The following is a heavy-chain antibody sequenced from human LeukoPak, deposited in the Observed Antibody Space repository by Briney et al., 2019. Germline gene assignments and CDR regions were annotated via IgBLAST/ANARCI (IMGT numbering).Heavy chain of an antibody. J-gene: IGHJ4*02. D-gene: IGHD2-21*02. CDR3: ARRGDSFDY. V-gene: IGHV3-7*01. CDR1: GFTFSSYA. Sequence: GGSLRLSCAASGFTFSSYATHWVRQAPGKGLEWVANMKQDGSVKYYVDSVKGRFTISRDNAKNSLFLQMNSLRAEDTAVYYCARRGDSFDYWGQGTLVTVSS. CDR2: MKQDGSVK.